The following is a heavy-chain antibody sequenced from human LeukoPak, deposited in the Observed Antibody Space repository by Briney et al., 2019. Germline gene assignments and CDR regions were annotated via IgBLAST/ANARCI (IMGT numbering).Heavy chain of an antibody. CDR2: IRYDGTHK. CDR1: RFTFNAYG. V-gene: IGHV3-30*02. CDR3: AKTASLWFGELLTPSDY. D-gene: IGHD3-10*01. Sequence: GGSLRLSCAASRFTFNAYGMHWVRQAPGKGLEWVAFIRYDGTHKYYADSVKGRFTISRDNSKSTLYLQMNSLRTEDTAVYYCAKTASLWFGELLTPSDYWGQGTLVTVSS. J-gene: IGHJ4*02.